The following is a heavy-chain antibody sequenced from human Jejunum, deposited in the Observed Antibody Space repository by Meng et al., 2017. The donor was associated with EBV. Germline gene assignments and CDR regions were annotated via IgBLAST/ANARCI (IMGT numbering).Heavy chain of an antibody. CDR3: ARDQNGSYFAY. J-gene: IGHJ4*02. V-gene: IGHV4-61*08. Sequence: QVQLQESGPGLVKPSEPLSLTCTVSGGSVSSGGYYWSWIRQPPGKGLEWIGYIYNSESTNYKSSLKGRVTISADTSKNQFSLRLSSVTAADTAVYYCARDQNGSYFAYWGQGTLVTVSS. CDR2: IYNSEST. D-gene: IGHD1-26*01. CDR1: GGSVSSGGYY.